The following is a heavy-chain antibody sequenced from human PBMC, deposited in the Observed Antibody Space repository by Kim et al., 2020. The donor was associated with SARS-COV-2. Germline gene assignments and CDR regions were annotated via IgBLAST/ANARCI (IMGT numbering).Heavy chain of an antibody. V-gene: IGHV3-21*01. CDR2: ISSSSSYI. Sequence: VGSLRLSGAASGFTFSSYSMNWVRQAPGKGLEWVSSISSSSSYIYYADSVKGRFTISRDNAKNSLYLQMNSLRAEDTAVYYCARGPRGYSYGYVDYWGQGTLVTVSS. D-gene: IGHD5-18*01. J-gene: IGHJ4*02. CDR1: GFTFSSYS. CDR3: ARGPRGYSYGYVDY.